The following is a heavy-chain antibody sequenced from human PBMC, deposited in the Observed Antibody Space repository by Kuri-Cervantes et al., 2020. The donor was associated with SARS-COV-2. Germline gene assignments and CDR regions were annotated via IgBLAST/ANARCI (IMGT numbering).Heavy chain of an antibody. J-gene: IGHJ4*02. D-gene: IGHD2-21*01. CDR2: ISYDGSNK. CDR3: ARDRVGVHDY. CDR1: AFTFSSYA. V-gene: IGHV3-30-3*01. Sequence: LSLTCAASAFTFSSYAMHWVRQAPGKGLEWVAIISYDGSNKYYADSVKGRFTTSRDNSKNTLYLQMNSLRAEDTAVYYCARDRVGVHDYWGQGTLVTVSS.